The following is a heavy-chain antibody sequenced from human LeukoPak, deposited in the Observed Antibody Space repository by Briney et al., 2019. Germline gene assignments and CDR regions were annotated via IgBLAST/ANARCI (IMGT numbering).Heavy chain of an antibody. D-gene: IGHD3-10*01. V-gene: IGHV3-11*06. CDR2: ISSSSSYT. Sequence: GGSLRLSCAASGFTFSDYYMSWIRQAPGKGLEWVSYISSSSSYTNYADSVKGRFTISRDNAKNSLCLQMNSLRAEDTAVYYCAREFSHYYGSGSYRYYFDYWGQGTLVTVSS. CDR3: AREFSHYYGSGSYRYYFDY. CDR1: GFTFSDYY. J-gene: IGHJ4*02.